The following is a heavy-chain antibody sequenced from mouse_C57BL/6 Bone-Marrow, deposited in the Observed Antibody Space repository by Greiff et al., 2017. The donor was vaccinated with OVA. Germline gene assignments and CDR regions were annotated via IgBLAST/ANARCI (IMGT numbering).Heavy chain of an antibody. CDR2: INPYNGGT. CDR1: GYTFTDYY. V-gene: IGHV1-19*01. CDR3: ARVEYYGSSYVWYFDV. Sequence: VQLQQSGPVLVKPGASVKMSCKASGYTFTDYYMNWVKQSHGKSLEWIGVINPYNGGTSYNQKFQGKATLTVDKSSSTAYLELNSSTSEDYAVYYCARVEYYGSSYVWYFDVWGTGTTVTVSS. D-gene: IGHD1-1*01. J-gene: IGHJ1*03.